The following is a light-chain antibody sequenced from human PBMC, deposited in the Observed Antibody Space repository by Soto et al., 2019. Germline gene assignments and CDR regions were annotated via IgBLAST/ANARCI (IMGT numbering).Light chain of an antibody. CDR2: RNN. CDR3: AAWDDSLSGHYYV. V-gene: IGLV1-47*01. CDR1: SSNIGSNY. Sequence: QSVLTQPPSASGTPGQRVTISCSGSSSNIGSNYVYWYQQLPGTAPKLLIYRNNQRPSGVPDRFSGSKSGTSASLAISGLRSEDEADYYCAAWDDSLSGHYYVSGTG. J-gene: IGLJ1*01.